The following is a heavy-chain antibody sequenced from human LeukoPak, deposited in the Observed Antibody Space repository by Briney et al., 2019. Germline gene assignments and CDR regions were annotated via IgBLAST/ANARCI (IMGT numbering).Heavy chain of an antibody. J-gene: IGHJ3*02. CDR1: GFTFSSYW. CDR3: TRVRLFRQKAFDI. V-gene: IGHV3-7*04. CDR2: IKEDGSEK. Sequence: PGGSLRLSCAASGFTFSSYWMSWVRQAPGKGLEWVANIKEDGSEKYHVDSVKGRFTISRDNAKNSLYLQMNSLRAEDTAVYYCTRVRLFRQKAFDIWGQGTMVTVSS. D-gene: IGHD3-22*01.